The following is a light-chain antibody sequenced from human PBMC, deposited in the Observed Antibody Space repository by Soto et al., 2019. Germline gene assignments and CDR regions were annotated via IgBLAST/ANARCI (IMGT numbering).Light chain of an antibody. Sequence: EIVMTQSPAILSVSPGEGATLSCRASENVRTKVGWYQQKAGQAPRLLIYGASTRATGIPDRFSGSGSGTQFTLTISRLQSEDSAVYFCQQDNRWPLIPFGQGTRLAIK. V-gene: IGKV3-15*01. CDR2: GAS. CDR1: ENVRTK. CDR3: QQDNRWPLIP. J-gene: IGKJ5*01.